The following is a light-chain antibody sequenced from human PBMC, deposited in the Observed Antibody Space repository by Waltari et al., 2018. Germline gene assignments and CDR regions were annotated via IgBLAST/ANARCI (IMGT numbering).Light chain of an antibody. CDR1: QSVGTY. CDR3: QQRSNWPPELT. Sequence: EIVLTQSPATVPSSPGERATLPCRASQSVGTYLAWYQQKPVQAPRILIWDASNRARGTPARFSGSGSGTDFTLTISGLEPEDFAVYYCQQRSNWPPELTFGGGTKVEIK. J-gene: IGKJ4*01. CDR2: DAS. V-gene: IGKV3-11*01.